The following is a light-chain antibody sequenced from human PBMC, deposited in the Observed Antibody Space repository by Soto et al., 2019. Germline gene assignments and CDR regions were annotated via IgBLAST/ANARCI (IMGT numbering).Light chain of an antibody. CDR2: GAS. Sequence: EIVLTQSPGTLSLSPGERATLSCRASQSVSSTYLAWYQLKPGQAPRLLIYGASSRASGIPHRFSGSGSGTDFTLTISRLEPEDFAVYYCQQYGSSPPLTFGGGTKVEI. J-gene: IGKJ4*01. CDR1: QSVSSTY. CDR3: QQYGSSPPLT. V-gene: IGKV3-20*01.